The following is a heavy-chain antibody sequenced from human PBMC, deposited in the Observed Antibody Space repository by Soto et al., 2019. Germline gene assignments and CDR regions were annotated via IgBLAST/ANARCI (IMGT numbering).Heavy chain of an antibody. Sequence: GESLKISCKGSGYGFTSYWIGWVRQMPGKGLEWMGIIYPGDSDTRYSPSFQGQVTISADKSISTAYLQWSSLKASDTAMYYCASNPPRDGSNDAFFYWGQGTLVPVSS. J-gene: IGHJ4*02. CDR3: ASNPPRDGSNDAFFY. CDR1: GYGFTSYW. V-gene: IGHV5-51*01. D-gene: IGHD3-3*01. CDR2: IYPGDSDT.